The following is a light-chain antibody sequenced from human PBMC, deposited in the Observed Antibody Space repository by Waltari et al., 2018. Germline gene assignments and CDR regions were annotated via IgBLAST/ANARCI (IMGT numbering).Light chain of an antibody. CDR1: SSNIGNSY. CDR2: DNN. J-gene: IGLJ2*01. Sequence: QSVLTQPPSVSAAPGQKVTISCSGSSSNIGNSYVSWYQQLPGTAPKLLIYDNNNRPSGIPDRCSGSKSGTSATLGITGLQTGDEADYYCGTWDSSLSAVVFGGGTKLTVL. CDR3: GTWDSSLSAVV. V-gene: IGLV1-51*01.